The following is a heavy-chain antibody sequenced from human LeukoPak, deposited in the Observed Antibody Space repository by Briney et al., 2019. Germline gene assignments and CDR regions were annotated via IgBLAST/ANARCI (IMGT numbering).Heavy chain of an antibody. V-gene: IGHV3-30-3*01. Sequence: SGGSVRLSCAASGFTFSSYAMHWVRQAPGKGLEWVAVISYDGSNKYYADSVKGRFTISRDNSKNTLYLQMNSLRAEDTAVYYCARQSYYYGMDVWGQGTTVTVSS. CDR3: ARQSYYYGMDV. CDR1: GFTFSSYA. CDR2: ISYDGSNK. J-gene: IGHJ6*02.